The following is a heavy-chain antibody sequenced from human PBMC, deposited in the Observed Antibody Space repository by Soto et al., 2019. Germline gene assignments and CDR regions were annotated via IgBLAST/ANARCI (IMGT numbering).Heavy chain of an antibody. CDR2: MHYSGST. Sequence: QVQLQESGPGLVKPSETLSLTCTVSGGSFRSSDYYWGWIRQPPNKGLEWIGSMHYSGSTFYNPSLKSRVTISVDTSKNQFSLKLTSVTAADTAVYYCARPGYSSSWYWFDPWGQGTLVTVSS. D-gene: IGHD6-13*01. V-gene: IGHV4-39*01. J-gene: IGHJ5*02. CDR1: GGSFRSSDYY. CDR3: ARPGYSSSWYWFDP.